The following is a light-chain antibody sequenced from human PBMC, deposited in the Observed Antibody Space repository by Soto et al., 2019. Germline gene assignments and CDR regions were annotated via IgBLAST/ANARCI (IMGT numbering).Light chain of an antibody. CDR3: QQYGSSPLT. CDR2: GAS. J-gene: IGKJ4*01. V-gene: IGKV3-20*01. CDR1: QSVSTTD. Sequence: EIVLTQSPGTLSLSPGERVTLSCRASQSVSTTDLAWYQQKPGQAPRLLIYGASTRATGIPDRLSGSGSGTDVTLTISRLEPEDFAVYYCQQYGSSPLTFGGGTKVEIK.